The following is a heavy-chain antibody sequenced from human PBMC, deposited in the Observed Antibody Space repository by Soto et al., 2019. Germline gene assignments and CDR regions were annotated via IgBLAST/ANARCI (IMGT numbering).Heavy chain of an antibody. V-gene: IGHV1-18*01. CDR2: XRXXXGKX. CDR3: ERDRGYVDY. CDR1: GYTFTSYG. J-gene: IGHJ4*02. Sequence: GAXVKISCKAYGYTFTSYGISWVRQAPGXXXXXXXXXRXXXGKXXYEXXXXXXXNXXXDXXXSTDYTELRSLRYEDTAVYYCERDRGYVDYWGQGTLVNVSS.